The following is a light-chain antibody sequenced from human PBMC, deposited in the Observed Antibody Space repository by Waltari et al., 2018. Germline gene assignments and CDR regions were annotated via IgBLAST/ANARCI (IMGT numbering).Light chain of an antibody. Sequence: QSALTQPPSVSGSPGQSVTISCTGTSRAIDGYDYLSCYQQPHGRAPQPIIFEVSERPPGVPSRCSGSKSANTASLTVSGLQTDDEADYFCSSYAGSNNIYVFGTGTKVTV. CDR2: EVS. CDR3: SSYAGSNNIYV. J-gene: IGLJ1*01. V-gene: IGLV2-8*01. CDR1: SRAIDGYDY.